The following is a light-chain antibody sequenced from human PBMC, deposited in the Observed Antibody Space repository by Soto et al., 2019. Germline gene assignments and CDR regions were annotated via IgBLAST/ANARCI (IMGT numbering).Light chain of an antibody. V-gene: IGLV1-51*01. CDR2: DNN. Sequence: SVLTQPHSVSAAPGQKVTISCSVSSSNIGNNYVSWYQQLPGTAPKLLIYDNNKRPSGIPDRFSGSKSGTSATLGITGLQTGDEADYYCGTWNSSLSSYVFGTRTNVTVL. J-gene: IGLJ1*01. CDR1: SSNIGNNY. CDR3: GTWNSSLSSYV.